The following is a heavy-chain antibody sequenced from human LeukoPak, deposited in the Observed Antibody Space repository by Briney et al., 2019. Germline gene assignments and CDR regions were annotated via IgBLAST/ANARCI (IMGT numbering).Heavy chain of an antibody. D-gene: IGHD1-26*01. Sequence: GGSLRLSCAASGFTFSNYNMKWVRQAPGKGLEWVSSISSSSTYIYYADSVKGRFTISRDSSKNTLYLQMNSLRAEDTAVYYCAKSRGESRGASNYWGQGTLVTVSS. CDR2: ISSSSTYI. V-gene: IGHV3-21*04. CDR3: AKSRGESRGASNY. J-gene: IGHJ4*02. CDR1: GFTFSNYN.